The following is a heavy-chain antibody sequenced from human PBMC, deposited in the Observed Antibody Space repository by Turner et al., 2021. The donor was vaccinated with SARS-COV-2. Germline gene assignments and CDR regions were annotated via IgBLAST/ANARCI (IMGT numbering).Heavy chain of an antibody. CDR2: IYYSGST. Sequence: QLQLQEPGPGLVKPSETLSLPCTVSGGSISSSSYYWGWIRQPPGKGLEWIGSIYYSGSTYYNPSLKSRVTISVDTSKNQVSLKLSSVTAADTAVYYCARETADSGSYQDWYFDLWGRGTLVTVSS. J-gene: IGHJ2*01. CDR3: ARETADSGSYQDWYFDL. CDR1: GGSISSSSYY. V-gene: IGHV4-39*02. D-gene: IGHD1-26*01.